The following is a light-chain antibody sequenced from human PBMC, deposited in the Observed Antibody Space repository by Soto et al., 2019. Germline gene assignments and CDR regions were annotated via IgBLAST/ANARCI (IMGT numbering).Light chain of an antibody. CDR2: NNN. V-gene: IGLV1-44*01. CDR3: AAWDDSLNAYV. CDR1: SSNIGSNT. J-gene: IGLJ1*01. Sequence: QSVLTQPPSASGTPGQRVTISCSGSSSNIGSNTVNWYQQLPGTAPKLLIYNNNQRPSGVPDRFSGSKSGTSSSLAISGLQSDDEADYYCAAWDDSLNAYVFGSGTKLTVL.